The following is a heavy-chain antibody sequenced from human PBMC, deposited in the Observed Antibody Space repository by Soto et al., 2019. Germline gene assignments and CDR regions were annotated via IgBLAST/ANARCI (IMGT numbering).Heavy chain of an antibody. CDR1: GFTFGIYS. CDR2: INGRRSTM. Sequence: PGGSLRLSCAASGFTFGIYSMNWVRQAPGKGLEGISYINGRRSTMDYADSVQGRFIISRDNADNSLYLQMNSLRDADTAVYYCARGDRFRCSGDRCFSDGLFLSWGQGTLVTVSS. CDR3: ARGDRFRCSGDRCFSDGLFLS. V-gene: IGHV3-48*02. J-gene: IGHJ5*02. D-gene: IGHD2-15*01.